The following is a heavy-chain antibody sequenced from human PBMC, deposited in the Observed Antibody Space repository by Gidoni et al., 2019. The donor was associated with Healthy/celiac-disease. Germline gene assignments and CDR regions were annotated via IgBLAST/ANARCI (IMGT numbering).Heavy chain of an antibody. CDR3: ARDTGHYYDSSGSYDY. J-gene: IGHJ4*02. CDR2: IYYSGST. CDR1: GGSISSYY. Sequence: QVQLQESGPGRVKPSETLSLTCTVSGGSISSYYWSWIRQPPGKGLEWIGYIYYSGSTNYNPSLKSRVTISVDTSKNQFSLKLSSVTAADTAVYYCARDTGHYYDSSGSYDYWGQGTLVTVSS. D-gene: IGHD3-22*01. V-gene: IGHV4-59*01.